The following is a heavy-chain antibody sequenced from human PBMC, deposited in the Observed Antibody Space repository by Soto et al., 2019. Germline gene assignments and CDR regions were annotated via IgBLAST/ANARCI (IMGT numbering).Heavy chain of an antibody. J-gene: IGHJ6*02. CDR2: INHSGST. Sequence: SETLSLTCAVYGGSFSGYYWSWIRQPPGKGLEWIGEINHSGSTNYNPSLKSRVTISVDTSKNQFSLKLSSVTAADTAVYYCALPLAHTRLYDSSGYYYYYGMDVWGQGTTVTVSS. CDR3: ALPLAHTRLYDSSGYYYYYGMDV. V-gene: IGHV4-34*01. D-gene: IGHD3-22*01. CDR1: GGSFSGYY.